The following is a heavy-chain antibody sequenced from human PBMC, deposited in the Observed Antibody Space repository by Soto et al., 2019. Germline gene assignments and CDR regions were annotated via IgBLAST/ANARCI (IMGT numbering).Heavy chain of an antibody. CDR3: AREGSGSSCRGLDYFDY. D-gene: IGHD6-13*01. CDR1: GYTFTSYG. CDR2: ISAYNGNT. J-gene: IGHJ4*02. Sequence: QVQLVQSGAEVKKPGASVKVSCKASGYTFTSYGISWVRQAPGQGLEWMGWISAYNGNTNYSQKLQGRVTMTTDTATSKAYMELRSLRSDDTAVYYCAREGSGSSCRGLDYFDYWGQGTLVTVSS. V-gene: IGHV1-18*01.